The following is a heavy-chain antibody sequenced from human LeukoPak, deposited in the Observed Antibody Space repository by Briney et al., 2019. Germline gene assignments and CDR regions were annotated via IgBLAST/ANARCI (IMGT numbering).Heavy chain of an antibody. V-gene: IGHV5-51*01. CDR3: AKYYYDRSVGPFDY. Sequence: GESLKISCKGSGYSFREYWIGWVRQLPGKGLAWMGIIYPDDSDIRYSPSFQGQVTISADKSINTAYLQWSSLKASDTAMYYCAKYYYDRSVGPFDYWGQGTLVTVSS. CDR1: GYSFREYW. CDR2: IYPDDSDI. D-gene: IGHD3-22*01. J-gene: IGHJ4*02.